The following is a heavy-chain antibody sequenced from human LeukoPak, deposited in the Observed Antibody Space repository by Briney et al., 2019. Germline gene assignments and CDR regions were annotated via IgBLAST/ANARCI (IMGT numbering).Heavy chain of an antibody. CDR3: ARDGPTQYEWFGELAGYYYYYMDV. V-gene: IGHV3-21*01. D-gene: IGHD3-10*01. CDR2: ISSSSSYI. J-gene: IGHJ6*03. Sequence: GGSLRLSCAATGFTFSSYSMNWVRQAPGKGLEWVSSISSSSSYIYYAGSVKGRFTISRDNAKNSLYLQMNSLRAEDTAVYYCARDGPTQYEWFGELAGYYYYYMDVWGKGTTVTVSS. CDR1: GFTFSSYS.